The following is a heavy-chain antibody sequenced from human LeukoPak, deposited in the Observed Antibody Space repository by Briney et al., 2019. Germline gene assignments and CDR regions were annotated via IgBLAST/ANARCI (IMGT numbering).Heavy chain of an antibody. CDR3: ARPMVRGVIPNYPPFY. D-gene: IGHD3-10*01. CDR1: GYTFTSYY. Sequence: ASVKVSCKASGYTFTSYYMHWVRRAPGQGLKWMGIINPSGGSTSYAQKFQGRVTMTRDTSTSTVYMELSSLRSEDTAVYYCARPMVRGVIPNYPPFYWGQGTLVTVSS. CDR2: INPSGGST. V-gene: IGHV1-46*01. J-gene: IGHJ4*02.